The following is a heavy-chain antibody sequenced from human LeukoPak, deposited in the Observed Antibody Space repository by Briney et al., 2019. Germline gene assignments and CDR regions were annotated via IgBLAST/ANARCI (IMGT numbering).Heavy chain of an antibody. V-gene: IGHV3-30*18. CDR3: SKVHTSSWGFFEV. CDR2: ISYDGSTK. CDR1: GFTFSSYG. Sequence: PGRSLRLSCAASGFTFSSYGMHWVRQAPGKGLEWVAVISYDGSTKYYADSVKGRFTISRDNSKNTLYLDMNSLTIEETAVYYCSKVHTSSWGFFEVWGRGAPVTVSS. J-gene: IGHJ2*01. D-gene: IGHD6-13*01.